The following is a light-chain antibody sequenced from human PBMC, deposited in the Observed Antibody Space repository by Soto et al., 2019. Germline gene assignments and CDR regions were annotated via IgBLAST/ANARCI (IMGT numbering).Light chain of an antibody. CDR2: EAS. Sequence: DIRMTQSPSTLSASVGDRVTITCRASQRISSWLAWYQQKPGKAPKLLIYEASILQSGVPSRFSVSGSGTEFNLTISGLHADDFATYYCEHFRTYPLTFGGGTKVDI. J-gene: IGKJ4*01. V-gene: IGKV1-5*03. CDR1: QRISSW. CDR3: EHFRTYPLT.